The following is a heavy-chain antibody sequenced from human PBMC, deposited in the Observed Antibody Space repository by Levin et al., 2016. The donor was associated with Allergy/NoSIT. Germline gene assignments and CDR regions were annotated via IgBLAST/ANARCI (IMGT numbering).Heavy chain of an antibody. CDR1: GYTFTTYW. V-gene: IGHV5-51*01. J-gene: IGHJ6*02. D-gene: IGHD3-10*01. CDR2: IFPGDSET. Sequence: GGSLRLSCRASGYTFTTYWIAWVRQTPGKALEWMGIIFPGDSETKYSPPFQGQITISVDKSINTAHLQWSSLTASDTAKYYCARQRDYYSVSGKYTEHGMDIWGQGTTVTV. CDR3: ARQRDYYSVSGKYTEHGMDI.